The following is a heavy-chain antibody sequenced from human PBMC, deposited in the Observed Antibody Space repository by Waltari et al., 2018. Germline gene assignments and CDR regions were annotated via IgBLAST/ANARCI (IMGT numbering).Heavy chain of an antibody. J-gene: IGHJ3*01. CDR2: ISVNNGNT. CDR1: GYNFSTYD. V-gene: IGHV1-18*01. CDR3: ARDRRRFGSGVADGCDF. D-gene: IGHD3-3*01. Sequence: QVQLVQSGAEVKKPGASMKVYCKASGYNFSTYDITWVRQAPGQGLEWMGWISVNNGNTNYAQQFQGRCTMTTDTSTKTAYMELRSLRSEDTAVYYCARDRRRFGSGVADGCDFWGQGTIVTVSS.